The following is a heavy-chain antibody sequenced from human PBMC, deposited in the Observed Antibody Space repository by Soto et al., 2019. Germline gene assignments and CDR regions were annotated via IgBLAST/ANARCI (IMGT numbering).Heavy chain of an antibody. Sequence: QVQLVESGGGVVQPGKSLRLSCAASGFTFSSYVMHWVRQAPGKGLEWVALIWYDGSDKYYADSVKGRFTISRDNSKNTMYLQMNSLRAEDKAVYYCAREPRGSNWPHTWFDAWGQGTLVTVSS. CDR1: GFTFSSYV. V-gene: IGHV3-33*01. CDR3: AREPRGSNWPHTWFDA. D-gene: IGHD1-1*01. CDR2: IWYDGSDK. J-gene: IGHJ5*02.